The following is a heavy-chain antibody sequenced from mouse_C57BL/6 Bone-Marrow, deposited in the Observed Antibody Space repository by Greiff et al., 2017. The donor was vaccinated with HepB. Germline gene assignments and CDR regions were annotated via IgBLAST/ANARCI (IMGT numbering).Heavy chain of an antibody. CDR1: GFTFSDYY. CDR2: ISNGGGST. V-gene: IGHV5-12*01. J-gene: IGHJ3*01. CDR3: ARMGGAGAY. Sequence: EVQGVESGGGLVQPGGSLKLSCAASGFTFSDYYMYWVRQTPEKRLEWVAYISNGGGSTYYPDTVKGRFTISRDNAKNTLYLQMSRLKSEDTAMYYCARMGGAGAYWGQGTLVTVSA. D-gene: IGHD2-3*01.